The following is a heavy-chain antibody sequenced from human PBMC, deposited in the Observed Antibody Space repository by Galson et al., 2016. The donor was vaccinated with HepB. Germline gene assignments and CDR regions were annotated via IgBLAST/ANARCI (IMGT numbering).Heavy chain of an antibody. CDR3: AKRHEYCPPVGCSVDY. CDR2: DSMDGRRK. Sequence: SLRLSCAAPGFTFSNRGMHWVRQAPGKGLEWVAADSMDGRRKFYADSVKGRFTISRDNSNNMLFLQMNSLRADDTAVYYCAKRHEYCPPVGCSVDYWGQGTLVSASS. D-gene: IGHD2/OR15-2a*01. J-gene: IGHJ4*02. CDR1: GFTFSNRG. V-gene: IGHV3-30*18.